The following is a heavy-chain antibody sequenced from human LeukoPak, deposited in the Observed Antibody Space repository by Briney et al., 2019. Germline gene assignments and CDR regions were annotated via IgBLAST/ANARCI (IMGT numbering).Heavy chain of an antibody. Sequence: GALRLSCAASGFTVSSNYMCWVRQAPGKGLEWVSVIYSGGSTYYADSVKGRFTISRDNSKNTLYLQMNSLRAEDTAVYYCASSYYGSEDYWGQGTLVTVSS. V-gene: IGHV3-66*01. J-gene: IGHJ4*02. CDR1: GFTVSSNY. D-gene: IGHD3-10*01. CDR2: IYSGGST. CDR3: ASSYYGSEDY.